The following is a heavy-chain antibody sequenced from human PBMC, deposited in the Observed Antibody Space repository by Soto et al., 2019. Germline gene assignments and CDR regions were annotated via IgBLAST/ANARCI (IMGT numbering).Heavy chain of an antibody. CDR1: GDSVSSGSYY. D-gene: IGHD5-12*01. CDR3: ARDGDGYNY. J-gene: IGHJ4*02. Sequence: QVQLQESSAGLVKPSETLSLTCTVSGDSVSSGSYYWSWIRQPPGKGLEWIGYIYSSGSTSYNPSLKSRVTISVDTSKNQFSLKLSSVTAADTAVYYCARDGDGYNYWGQGTLVTVSS. CDR2: IYSSGST. V-gene: IGHV4-61*01.